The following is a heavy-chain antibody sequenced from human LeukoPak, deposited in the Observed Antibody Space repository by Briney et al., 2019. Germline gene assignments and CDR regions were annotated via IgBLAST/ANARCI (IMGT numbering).Heavy chain of an antibody. CDR3: ARGLITIDY. Sequence: ASVMVSCNASAGSSTSCYVHCGGQAPGQGRQWMGIINPSGGSTSYARKFQGRVTMTRDTSTSTVYMELSSLRSEDAAVDYCARGLITIDYWGQGTLVTVSS. CDR2: INPSGGST. V-gene: IGHV1-46*01. CDR1: AGSSTSCY. D-gene: IGHD3/OR15-3a*01. J-gene: IGHJ4*02.